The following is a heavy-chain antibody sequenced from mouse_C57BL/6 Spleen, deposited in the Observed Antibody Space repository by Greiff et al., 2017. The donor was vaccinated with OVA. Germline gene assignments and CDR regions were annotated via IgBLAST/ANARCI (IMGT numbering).Heavy chain of an antibody. V-gene: IGHV3-6*01. J-gene: IGHJ3*01. D-gene: IGHD2-1*01. CDR2: ISYDGSN. Sequence: EVQLQQSGPGLVKPSQSLSLTCSVTGYSITSGYYWNWIRQFPGNKLEWMGYISYDGSNNYNPSLKNRISITRDTSKNQFFLKLNSVTTEDTATYYCARGGGVYGNYWFAYWGQGTLVTVSA. CDR1: GYSITSGYY. CDR3: ARGGGVYGNYWFAY.